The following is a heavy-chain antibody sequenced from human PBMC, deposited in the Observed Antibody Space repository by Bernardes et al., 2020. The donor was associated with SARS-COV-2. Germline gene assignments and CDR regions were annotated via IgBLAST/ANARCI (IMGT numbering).Heavy chain of an antibody. V-gene: IGHV3-23*01. CDR3: VRGGINSQGFDP. CDR2: ISATSVYT. J-gene: IGHJ5*02. Sequence: GGSLRLSCEASGFAFSNYGMAWVRQAPGKGLEWVSSISATSVYTYYADSVKGRFTVSRDNSKNTVSLQMDSLRAEDTAVYHCVRGGINSQGFDPWGQGTLVTVSS. CDR1: GFAFSNYG. D-gene: IGHD4-4*01.